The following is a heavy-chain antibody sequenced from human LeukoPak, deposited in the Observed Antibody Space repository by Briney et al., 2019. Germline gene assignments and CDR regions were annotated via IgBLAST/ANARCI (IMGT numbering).Heavy chain of an antibody. CDR1: GFTFSSYS. D-gene: IGHD2-15*01. CDR3: ARAVSWCGGSC. V-gene: IGHV3-21*01. CDR2: ISSSSSYI. J-gene: IGHJ4*02. Sequence: GGSLRLSCAASGFTFSSYSMNWVRQAPGKGLEWVSSISSSSSYIYYADSVKGRFTISRDNAKNSLYLQMNSLRAEDTAVYYCARAVSWCGGSCWGQGTLVTVSS.